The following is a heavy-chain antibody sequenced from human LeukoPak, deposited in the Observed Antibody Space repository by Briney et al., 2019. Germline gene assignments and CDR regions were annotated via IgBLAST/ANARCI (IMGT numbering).Heavy chain of an antibody. CDR2: ISYDGSNK. J-gene: IGHJ4*02. CDR1: GLTFSSYA. V-gene: IGHV3-30-3*01. D-gene: IGHD6-19*01. CDR3: ARDSSGGSGWYYLDY. Sequence: GGSLRLSCAASGLTFSSYAMHWVRQAPGKGLEWVAVISYDGSNKYYADSVKGRFTISRDNSKNTLYLQMNSLRAEDTAVYYCARDSSGGSGWYYLDYWGQGTLVTVSS.